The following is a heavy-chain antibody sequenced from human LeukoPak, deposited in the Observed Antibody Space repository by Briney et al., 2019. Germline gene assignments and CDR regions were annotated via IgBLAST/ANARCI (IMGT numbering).Heavy chain of an antibody. CDR3: AREWGLESSGFYYAY. J-gene: IGHJ4*02. CDR2: VNPIFGTA. CDR1: GGTFSMFT. D-gene: IGHD3-22*01. V-gene: IGHV1-69*13. Sequence: SVKVSCKASGGTFSMFTISWVRQAPGQGFEWMGGVNPIFGTANFAQRFQGRVSITADESTSTAFMELSSLRSEDTAVYYCAREWGLESSGFYYAYWGQGTLVTVSS.